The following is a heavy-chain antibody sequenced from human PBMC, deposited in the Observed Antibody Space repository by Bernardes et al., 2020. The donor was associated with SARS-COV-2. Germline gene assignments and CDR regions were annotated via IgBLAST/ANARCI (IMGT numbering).Heavy chain of an antibody. J-gene: IGHJ4*02. CDR1: GFTFDTFC. D-gene: IGHD6-19*01. Sequence: GGSLRLSCAASGFTFDTFCVNWVRQAPGKGLEWVSPISSRSNYIYYADSAKGRFTITRDNARNSQYLQMNVLRAEDTAVYYCANLYSGAYSDVWGQGTLVTVSA. V-gene: IGHV3-21*06. CDR3: ANLYSGAYSDV. CDR2: ISSRSNYI.